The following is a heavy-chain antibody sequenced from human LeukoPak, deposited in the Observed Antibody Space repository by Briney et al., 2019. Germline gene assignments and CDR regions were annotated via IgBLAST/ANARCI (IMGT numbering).Heavy chain of an antibody. CDR2: ISYDGSNK. Sequence: GRPLRLSCAASGFTFSSYGMHWVRQAPGKGLEWVAVISYDGSNKYYADSVKGRFTISRDNSKNTLYLQMNSLRAEDTAVYYCAKDTETLEWLIQLSYGMDVWGQGTTVTVSS. D-gene: IGHD3-3*01. V-gene: IGHV3-30*18. CDR3: AKDTETLEWLIQLSYGMDV. CDR1: GFTFSSYG. J-gene: IGHJ6*02.